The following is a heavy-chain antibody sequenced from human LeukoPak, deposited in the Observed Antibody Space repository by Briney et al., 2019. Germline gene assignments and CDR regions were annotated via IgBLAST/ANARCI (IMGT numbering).Heavy chain of an antibody. J-gene: IGHJ4*02. Sequence: ASVKVSCKASGGTFSSYAISWVRQATGQGLEWMGWMNPNSGNTGYAQKFQGRVTITRNTSISTAYMELSSLRSEDTAVYYCARVGTVAGTFIFRYWGQGTLVTVSS. CDR3: ARVGTVAGTFIFRY. D-gene: IGHD6-19*01. CDR2: MNPNSGNT. V-gene: IGHV1-8*03. CDR1: GGTFSSYA.